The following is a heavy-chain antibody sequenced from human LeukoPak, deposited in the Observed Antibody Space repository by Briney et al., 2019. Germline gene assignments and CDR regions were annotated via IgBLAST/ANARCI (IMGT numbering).Heavy chain of an antibody. V-gene: IGHV4-31*03. CDR1: GASISSGGYY. CDR2: IYYSGST. CDR3: ARGGGGYSWYFDL. J-gene: IGHJ2*01. Sequence: SQTLSLTCTVSGASISSGGYYWSWIRQHPGKGLEWIGYIYYSGSTYYTPSLKNRVTISVATAKNQFSLRLSSVTAVDTAVYYCARGGGGYSWYFDLWGRGTLVTVSS. D-gene: IGHD5-12*01.